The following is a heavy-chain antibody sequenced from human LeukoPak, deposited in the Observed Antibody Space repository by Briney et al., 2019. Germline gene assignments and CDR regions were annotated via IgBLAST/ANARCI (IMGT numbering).Heavy chain of an antibody. CDR2: ISGSGGST. CDR3: AKETGLQLLLYGGLFDY. CDR1: GFTFSSYA. Sequence: GGSLRLSCAASGFTFSSYAMSWVRQAPGKGLEWVSAISGSGGSTYYADSVKGRFTVSRDNSKNTLYLQMNSLRAEDTAVYYCAKETGLQLLLYGGLFDYWGQGTLVTVSS. D-gene: IGHD2-2*02. V-gene: IGHV3-23*01. J-gene: IGHJ4*02.